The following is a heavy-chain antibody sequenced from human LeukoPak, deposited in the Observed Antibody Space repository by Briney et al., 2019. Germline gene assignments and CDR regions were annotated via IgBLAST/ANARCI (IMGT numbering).Heavy chain of an antibody. CDR2: ISYDASNK. J-gene: IGHJ4*02. CDR1: GLIFSRNP. Sequence: GGSLRLSCAASGLIFSRNPMHWVRQAPGKGLEWVAVISYDASNKYYADSVRGRFSISRDNSKNSLYLQMDSLRAEDTAVYYCAKAVTNLYFDYWGQGTLVTVSS. CDR3: AKAVTNLYFDY. V-gene: IGHV3-30*01. D-gene: IGHD1-1*01.